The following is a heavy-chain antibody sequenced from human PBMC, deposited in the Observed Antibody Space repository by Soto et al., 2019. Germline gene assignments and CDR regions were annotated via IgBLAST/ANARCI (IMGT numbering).Heavy chain of an antibody. Sequence: SETLSLTCAVYGGSFSCYYWSWIRQPPGKGLEWIGEINHSGSTNYNPSLKSRVTISVDTSKNQFSLKLSSVTAADTAVYYCAREWQLVGWFDPWGQGTLVTVS. J-gene: IGHJ5*02. CDR3: AREWQLVGWFDP. D-gene: IGHD6-13*01. V-gene: IGHV4-34*01. CDR2: INHSGST. CDR1: GGSFSCYY.